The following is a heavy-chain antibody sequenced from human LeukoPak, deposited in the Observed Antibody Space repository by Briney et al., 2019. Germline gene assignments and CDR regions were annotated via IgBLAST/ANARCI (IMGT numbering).Heavy chain of an antibody. Sequence: GESLKISCKGSGYSFTSYWIGWVRQMPGKGLEWMGIIYPGDSDTRYSPSFQGQVTISADKSISTAYLQWSSLKASDTAMYYCARFLGYCSGGSCPGDYWGQGTLVTVSS. V-gene: IGHV5-51*01. CDR3: ARFLGYCSGGSCPGDY. D-gene: IGHD2-15*01. CDR1: GYSFTSYW. J-gene: IGHJ4*02. CDR2: IYPGDSDT.